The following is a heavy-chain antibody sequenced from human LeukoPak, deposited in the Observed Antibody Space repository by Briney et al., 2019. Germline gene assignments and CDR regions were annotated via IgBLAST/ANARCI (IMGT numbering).Heavy chain of an antibody. Sequence: PGRSLRLSCAASGFTFSSYGMHWVRQAPGKGLEWVAVIWYDGSNKYYADSVKGRFTISRDNSKNTLYLQMNSLRAEDTAVYYCARDSEVTTVVTPGFDYWGQGTLVTVSS. V-gene: IGHV3-33*01. D-gene: IGHD4-23*01. J-gene: IGHJ4*02. CDR3: ARDSEVTTVVTPGFDY. CDR2: IWYDGSNK. CDR1: GFTFSSYG.